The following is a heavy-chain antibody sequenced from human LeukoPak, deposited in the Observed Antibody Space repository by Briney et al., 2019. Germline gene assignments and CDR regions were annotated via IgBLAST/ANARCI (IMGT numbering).Heavy chain of an antibody. CDR1: GFIFSNFV. CDR3: AREGHSSGHCGAFDM. D-gene: IGHD3-22*01. V-gene: IGHV3-64*01. Sequence: GGSLRLSCAASGFIFSNFVIHWVRQAPGKGLGYVSGIRGDGGSTHYANSVKDRFTISRDNSKNTLYLQMGSLRAEDMAVYYCAREGHSSGHCGAFDMWGQGTLVTVSS. CDR2: IRGDGGST. J-gene: IGHJ3*02.